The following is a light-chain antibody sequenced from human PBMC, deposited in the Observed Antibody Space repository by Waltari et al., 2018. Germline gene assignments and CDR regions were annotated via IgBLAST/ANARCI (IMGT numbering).Light chain of an antibody. CDR1: QSVNTY. CDR3: QHHVRLPAT. J-gene: IGKJ1*01. Sequence: IVLTQSPGTLSLSPGERATLSCRARQSVNTYLSWYQQKPGQAPRLLIYGAYTRAAGIPDRFSGSGSGTDFSLTISRLEAEDFAVYYCQHHVRLPATFGQGTKVEIK. CDR2: GAY. V-gene: IGKV3-20*01.